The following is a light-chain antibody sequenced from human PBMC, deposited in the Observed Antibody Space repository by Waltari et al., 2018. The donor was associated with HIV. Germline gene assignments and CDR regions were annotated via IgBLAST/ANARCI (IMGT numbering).Light chain of an antibody. CDR1: NIGSKS. CDR3: QVWDSSSDHYV. CDR2: DDS. J-gene: IGLJ1*01. V-gene: IGLV3-21*02. Sequence: SYVLTQPPSVSVAPGQTARITCGGNNIGSKSVHWYLQKTGTAPALVVYDDSDRPSGIPERFSGSNSGNTATLTISRVEAGDEADYYCQVWDSSSDHYVFGTGTKVTVL.